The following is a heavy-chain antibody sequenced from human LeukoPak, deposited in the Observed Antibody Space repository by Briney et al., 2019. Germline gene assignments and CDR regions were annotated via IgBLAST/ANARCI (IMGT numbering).Heavy chain of an antibody. Sequence: SETLSLTCIVSGYPINSGYHWGWIRQPPGKGLEWIGSIYHSGSTYYNPSLKSRVTISIDTSKNQFSLKLSSVTAADTAVYYCARHYLYDTSGDGTYYFDYWGQGTLVTVSS. D-gene: IGHD3-22*01. CDR1: GYPINSGYH. J-gene: IGHJ4*02. CDR3: ARHYLYDTSGDGTYYFDY. CDR2: IYHSGST. V-gene: IGHV4-38-2*02.